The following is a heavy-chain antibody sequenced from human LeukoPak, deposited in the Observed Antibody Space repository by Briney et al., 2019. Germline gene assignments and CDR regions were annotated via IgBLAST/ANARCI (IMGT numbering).Heavy chain of an antibody. Sequence: PSETLSLTCTVSGGSISSYYWSWIRQPPGKGLEWIGHIYYSGSTNYNPSLKSRVTISVDTSKNQFSLKLSSVTAADTAVYYCAREDYGGNSNYFDYWGQGTLVTVSS. CDR2: IYYSGST. CDR3: AREDYGGNSNYFDY. J-gene: IGHJ4*02. V-gene: IGHV4-59*01. D-gene: IGHD4-23*01. CDR1: GGSISSYY.